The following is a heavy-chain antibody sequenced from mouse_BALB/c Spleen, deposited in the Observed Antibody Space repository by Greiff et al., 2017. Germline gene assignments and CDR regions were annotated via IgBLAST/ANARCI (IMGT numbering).Heavy chain of an antibody. V-gene: IGHV3-1*02. CDR1: GYSITSGYS. J-gene: IGHJ4*01. D-gene: IGHD1-1*01. Sequence: EVQLQESGPDLVKPSQSLSLTCTVTGYSITSGYSWHWIWQFPGNKLEWMGYIHYSGSTNYNPSLKSRISITRDTSKNQFFLQLNSVTTEDTATYYCARCYYGSSYYAMDYWGQGTSVTVSS. CDR3: ARCYYGSSYYAMDY. CDR2: IHYSGST.